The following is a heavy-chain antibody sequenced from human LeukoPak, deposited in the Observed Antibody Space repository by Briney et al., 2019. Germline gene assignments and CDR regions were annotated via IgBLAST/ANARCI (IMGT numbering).Heavy chain of an antibody. Sequence: VASVKVSCKVSGYTLTELSMHWVRQAPGKGLEWMGGFDPEDGETIYAQKFQGRVTMTEDTSTDTAYMELSSLRSEDTAVYYCATQSGNQWELRGFDYWGQGTLVTVSS. J-gene: IGHJ4*02. CDR1: GYTLTELS. CDR3: ATQSGNQWELRGFDY. D-gene: IGHD1-26*01. CDR2: FDPEDGET. V-gene: IGHV1-24*01.